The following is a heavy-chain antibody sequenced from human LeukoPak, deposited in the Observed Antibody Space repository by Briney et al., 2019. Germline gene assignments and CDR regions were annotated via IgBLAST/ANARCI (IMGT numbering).Heavy chain of an antibody. CDR1: GYTFTRYG. D-gene: IGHD2-2*01. Sequence: ASVKVSCKASGYTFTRYGISWVRQAPGQGLEWMGWISAYNGNTNYAQKLQGRVTMTTDTSTSTAYMELRNLRSDDTAVYYCARDRTDIVVVPAAPMGWFDPWGQGTLVTVSS. V-gene: IGHV1-18*01. CDR3: ARDRTDIVVVPAAPMGWFDP. CDR2: ISAYNGNT. J-gene: IGHJ5*02.